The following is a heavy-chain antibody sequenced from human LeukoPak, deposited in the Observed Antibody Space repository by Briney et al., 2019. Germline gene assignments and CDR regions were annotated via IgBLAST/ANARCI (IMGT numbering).Heavy chain of an antibody. CDR3: ARQYTDLPLWFGEPMSYCFDY. CDR1: GFTFSSYE. D-gene: IGHD3-10*01. Sequence: PRGSLRLSCAASGFTFSSYEMNWVRQAPGKGLEWVSYISSSGSTIYYADSVKGRFTISRDNAKNSLYLQMNSLRADDTAVYYCARQYTDLPLWFGEPMSYCFDYWGRGTLVTVSS. CDR2: ISSSGSTI. V-gene: IGHV3-48*03. J-gene: IGHJ4*02.